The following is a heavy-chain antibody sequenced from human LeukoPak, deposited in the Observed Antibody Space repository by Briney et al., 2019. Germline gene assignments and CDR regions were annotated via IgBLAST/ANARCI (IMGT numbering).Heavy chain of an antibody. V-gene: IGHV4-59*01. Sequence: SETLSLTCTVSGGSISSYYWSWIRQPPGKGLEWIGYIYYSGSTNYDPSLKSRVTISVDTSKNQFSLKLSSVTAADTAVYYCARLPDPYSGSYYAGFQHWGQGTLVTVSS. J-gene: IGHJ1*01. CDR3: ARLPDPYSGSYYAGFQH. CDR2: IYYSGST. D-gene: IGHD1-26*01. CDR1: GGSISSYY.